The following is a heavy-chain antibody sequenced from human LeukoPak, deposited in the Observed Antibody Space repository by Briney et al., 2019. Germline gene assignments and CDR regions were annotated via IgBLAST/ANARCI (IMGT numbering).Heavy chain of an antibody. Sequence: GGSLRLSCAASGFTFSSYWMHWVRQAPGKGLVWVSRINSDGSSITYADSVKGRFTISRDNAKNTLYLQTNSLRVEDTAVYYCAREGRVSGYDFDCWGQGTLVTVSS. J-gene: IGHJ4*02. CDR1: GFTFSSYW. CDR2: INSDGSSI. V-gene: IGHV3-74*03. D-gene: IGHD5-12*01. CDR3: AREGRVSGYDFDC.